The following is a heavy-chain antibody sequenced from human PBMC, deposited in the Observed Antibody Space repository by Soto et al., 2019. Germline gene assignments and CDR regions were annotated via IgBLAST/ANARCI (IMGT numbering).Heavy chain of an antibody. Sequence: PSETLSLTCAVSGGSISSGGYSWSWIRQPPGKGLEWIGYIYHSGSTYYNPSLKSRVTISVDTSKNQFSLKLSSVTAADTAVYYCARYYYDSSGYFEEKFDYWGQGTLVTVS. CDR2: IYHSGST. CDR1: GGSISSGGYS. J-gene: IGHJ4*02. CDR3: ARYYYDSSGYFEEKFDY. V-gene: IGHV4-30-2*05. D-gene: IGHD3-22*01.